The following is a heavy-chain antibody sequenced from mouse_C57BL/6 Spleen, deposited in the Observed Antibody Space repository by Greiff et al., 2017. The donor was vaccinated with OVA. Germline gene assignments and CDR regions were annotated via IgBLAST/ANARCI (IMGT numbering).Heavy chain of an antibody. D-gene: IGHD1-1*01. CDR1: GFSLTSYG. V-gene: IGHV2-5*01. Sequence: VKLMESGPGLVQPSQSLSITCTVSGFSLTSYGVHWVRQSPGKGLEWLGVIWRGGSTDYNAAFMSRLSITKDNSKSQVFFKMNSLQADDTAIYYCAKKAFISGYFDVWGTGTTVTVSS. CDR3: AKKAFISGYFDV. J-gene: IGHJ1*03. CDR2: IWRGGST.